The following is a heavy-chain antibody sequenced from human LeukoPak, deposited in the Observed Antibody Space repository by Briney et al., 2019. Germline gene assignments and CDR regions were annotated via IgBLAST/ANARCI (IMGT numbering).Heavy chain of an antibody. V-gene: IGHV4-59*02. CDR3: ARESLSDYYGSGSFSS. CDR1: GGSVSSYY. CDR2: IYYSGST. J-gene: IGHJ5*02. D-gene: IGHD3-10*01. Sequence: PSETLSLTCTVSGGSVSSYYWSWIRRPPGRGLEWIGHIYYSGSTDYNPSLKSRVGILLDTSKNQVSLKLSSVTAADTAVYYCARESLSDYYGSGSFSSWSQGTLVTVSS.